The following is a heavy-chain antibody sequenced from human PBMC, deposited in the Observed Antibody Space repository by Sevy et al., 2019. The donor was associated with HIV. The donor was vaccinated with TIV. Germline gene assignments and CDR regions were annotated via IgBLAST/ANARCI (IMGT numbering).Heavy chain of an antibody. V-gene: IGHV3-23*01. J-gene: IGHJ5*02. CDR1: GFPFSNFA. CDR3: AKALVGATFLGFDP. Sequence: GGSLRLSCAASGFPFSNFAMSWVRQAPGKGLEWVSTLIGGGSRTYYADSVTGRFIISRDNSRNTLYLQMNSLRAEDTAVYYCAKALVGATFLGFDPWGQGTLVTVSS. CDR2: LIGGGSRT. D-gene: IGHD1-26*01.